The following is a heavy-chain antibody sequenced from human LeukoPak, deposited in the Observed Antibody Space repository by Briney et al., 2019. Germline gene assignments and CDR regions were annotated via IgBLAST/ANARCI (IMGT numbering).Heavy chain of an antibody. CDR1: GGSISSGSYY. CDR3: ARGIYYYYYMDV. J-gene: IGHJ6*03. Sequence: SQTLSLTCTVSGGSISSGSYYWGWVRQPPGKGLEWIGTIYHSRTTYYNPSLKSRVTISVDTSKKQFSLRLSSVTAADTAVYYCARGIYYYYYMDVWGKGTTVTVSS. CDR2: IYHSRTT. V-gene: IGHV4-39*07.